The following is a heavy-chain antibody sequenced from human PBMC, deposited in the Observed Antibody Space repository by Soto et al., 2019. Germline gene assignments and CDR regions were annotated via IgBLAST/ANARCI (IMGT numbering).Heavy chain of an antibody. CDR2: IYYSGST. V-gene: IGHV4-39*01. D-gene: IGHD3-9*01. CDR1: GGSISSSSYY. CDR3: ARQRVLRYFDWLLFFDY. Sequence: QLQLQESGPGLVKPSETLSLTCTVSGGSISSSSYYWGWIRQPPGKGLEWIGSIYYSGSTYYNPSLKSRVTISVDTSKNQFSLKLSSVTAADTAVYYCARQRVLRYFDWLLFFDYWGQGTLVTVSS. J-gene: IGHJ4*02.